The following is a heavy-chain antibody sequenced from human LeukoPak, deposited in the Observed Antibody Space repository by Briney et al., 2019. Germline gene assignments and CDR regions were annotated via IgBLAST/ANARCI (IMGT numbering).Heavy chain of an antibody. Sequence: PGGSLRLSCAASGFTVSSNYMGWVRQAPGKGPEWVSVIYSGGSTYYADSVKGRFTISRHNSKNTLYLQMNSLRAEDTAVYYCARVLRSSFDYWGQGTLVTVSS. CDR1: GFTVSSNY. CDR2: IYSGGST. CDR3: ARVLRSSFDY. J-gene: IGHJ4*02. V-gene: IGHV3-53*04. D-gene: IGHD3-3*01.